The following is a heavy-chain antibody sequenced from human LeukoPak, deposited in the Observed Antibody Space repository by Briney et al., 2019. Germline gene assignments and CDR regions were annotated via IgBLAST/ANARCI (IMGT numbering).Heavy chain of an antibody. J-gene: IGHJ4*02. V-gene: IGHV3-7*01. CDR3: ARTTILDY. Sequence: SGGSLRLSCAASGFTFSSFYMTWVRQAPGKGLEWVATIKKDGSDKHYVDSVKGRFIISRDNAKNSLYLQMNSLRAEDTAVYYCARTTILDYWGQGTLVTVSS. D-gene: IGHD4-17*01. CDR1: GFTFSSFY. CDR2: IKKDGSDK.